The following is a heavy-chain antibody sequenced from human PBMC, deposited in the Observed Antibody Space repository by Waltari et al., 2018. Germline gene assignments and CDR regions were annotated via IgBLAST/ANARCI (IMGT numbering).Heavy chain of an antibody. J-gene: IGHJ5*02. CDR3: AREGQWLPNWFDP. CDR1: GFTFSSYA. CDR2: IISSGSTI. Sequence: EVQLVESGGGLVQPGGSLRRSCTASGFTFSSYAMNWFRQAPGNGLAWVSYIISSGSTIYYADSVKGRFTISRDNAKNSLYLQMNSLRAEDTAVYYCAREGQWLPNWFDPWGQGTLVTVSS. V-gene: IGHV3-48*03. D-gene: IGHD6-19*01.